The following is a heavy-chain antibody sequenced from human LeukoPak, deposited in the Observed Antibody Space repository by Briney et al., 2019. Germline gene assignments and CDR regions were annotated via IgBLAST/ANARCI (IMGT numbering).Heavy chain of an antibody. CDR2: IYHSGST. CDR1: GYSISSGYY. J-gene: IGHJ6*03. CDR3: AGYSGSYYRYYYYMDV. Sequence: SETLSLTCAVSGYSISSGYYWGWIRLPPGKGLEWIGSIYHSGSTFYNPSLMSRVTISVDTSKNQFSLKLSSVTAADTAVYYCAGYSGSYYRYYYYMDVWGKGTTVTVSS. D-gene: IGHD1-26*01. V-gene: IGHV4-38-2*01.